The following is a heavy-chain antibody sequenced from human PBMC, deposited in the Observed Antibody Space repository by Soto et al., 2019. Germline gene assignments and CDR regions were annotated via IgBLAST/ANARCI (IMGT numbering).Heavy chain of an antibody. Sequence: LSLTCSFSGDSSSTSTYSWSWIRQPPGKALEWGGFIYRSGVTSYNPSLKSRFSISLDTSNNQCSLKLGCVTAAATAGYYCSEMPSTRVPRLDHWYPVTLVTAST. V-gene: IGHV4-30-2*02. CDR3: SEMPSTRVPRLDH. CDR2: IYRSGVT. CDR1: GDSSSTSTYS. J-gene: IGHJ1*01. D-gene: IGHD2-2*01.